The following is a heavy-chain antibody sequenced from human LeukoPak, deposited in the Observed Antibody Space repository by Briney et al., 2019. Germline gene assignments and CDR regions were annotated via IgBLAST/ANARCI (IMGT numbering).Heavy chain of an antibody. V-gene: IGHV4-31*03. J-gene: IGHJ5*02. CDR2: IYYSGST. D-gene: IGHD3-3*01. CDR1: GGSISSGGYY. Sequence: PPETLSLTCTVSGGSISSGGYYWSWIRQHPGKGLEWIGYIYYSGSTYYNPSLKSRVTISVDTSKNQFSLKLSSVTAADTAVYYCARAPKRITIFGVAWGNWFDPWGQGTLVTVSS. CDR3: ARAPKRITIFGVAWGNWFDP.